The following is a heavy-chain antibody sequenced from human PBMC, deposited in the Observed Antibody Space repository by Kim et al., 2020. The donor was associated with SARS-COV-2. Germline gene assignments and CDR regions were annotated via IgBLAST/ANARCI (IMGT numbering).Heavy chain of an antibody. CDR1: GFTFSSYA. D-gene: IGHD1-26*01. CDR2: ISYDGSNK. J-gene: IGHJ4*02. Sequence: GGSLRLSCAASGFTFSSYAMHWVRQAPGKGLEWVAVISYDGSNKYYADSVKGRFTISRDNSKNTLYLQMNSLRAEDTAVYYCARDFLGGAGFDYWGQGTL. V-gene: IGHV3-30*04. CDR3: ARDFLGGAGFDY.